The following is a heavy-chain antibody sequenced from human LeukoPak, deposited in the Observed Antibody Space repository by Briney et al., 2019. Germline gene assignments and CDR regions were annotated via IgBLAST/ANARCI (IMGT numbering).Heavy chain of an antibody. CDR3: ARGLVYTLSVEQWSGIPYFDY. D-gene: IGHD6-19*01. CDR2: IYHSGST. V-gene: IGHV4-30-2*01. CDR1: GGSISSGGYS. Sequence: PSETLSLTCAVSGGSISSGGYSWSWIRQPPGKGLEWIGYIYHSGSTYYNPSLKSRVTISVDRSKNQFSLKLSSVTAADTAVYYCARGLVYTLSVEQWSGIPYFDYWGQGTLVTVSS. J-gene: IGHJ4*02.